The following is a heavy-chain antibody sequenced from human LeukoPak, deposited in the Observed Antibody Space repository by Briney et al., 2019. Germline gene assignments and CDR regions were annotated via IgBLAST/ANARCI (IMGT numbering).Heavy chain of an antibody. CDR2: ISGSGGST. V-gene: IGHV3-23*01. CDR1: GFTFSSYA. J-gene: IGHJ4*02. D-gene: IGHD3-22*01. CDR3: AKDIIPYYYDSSGLNPFDY. Sequence: GGSLRLSCAASGFTFSSYAMTWVRQAPGKGLEWVSGISGSGGSTYYADSVKGRFTISRDNSKNTLYLQMNSLRAEDTAVYYCAKDIIPYYYDSSGLNPFDYWGQGTLVTVSS.